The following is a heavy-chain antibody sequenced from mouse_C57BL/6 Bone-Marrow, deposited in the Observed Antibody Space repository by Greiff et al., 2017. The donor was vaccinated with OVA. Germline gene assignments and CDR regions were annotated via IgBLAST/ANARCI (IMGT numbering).Heavy chain of an antibody. V-gene: IGHV14-4*01. CDR3: TAKDDFDY. Sequence: VQLQQSGAELVRPGSSVKLSCTASGFNITDYYMYWVKQRPEQGLEWIGWIDPENGDTDYDSKFQGKATITADTSSNTAYLQLSNLTSEDTAVYYSTAKDDFDYWGQGTTLTVSS. J-gene: IGHJ2*01. CDR1: GFNITDYY. CDR2: IDPENGDT.